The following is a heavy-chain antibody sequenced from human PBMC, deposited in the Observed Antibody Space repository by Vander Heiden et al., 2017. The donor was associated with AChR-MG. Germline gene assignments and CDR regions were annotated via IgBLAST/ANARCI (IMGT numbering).Heavy chain of an antibody. CDR3: ARVGYRMSSNY. CDR2: ISSSGSSI. Sequence: EVQLVESGGGLVQPGGSLRLSCAASGFIFRRYDMTWVRQAPGKGLEWVSYISSSGSSIYYADSVKGRFTISRDNAKNSLYLQVSSLRAEDTAVYYCARVGYRMSSNYWGQGTLVTVSS. J-gene: IGHJ4*02. D-gene: IGHD1-1*01. V-gene: IGHV3-48*03. CDR1: GFIFRRYD.